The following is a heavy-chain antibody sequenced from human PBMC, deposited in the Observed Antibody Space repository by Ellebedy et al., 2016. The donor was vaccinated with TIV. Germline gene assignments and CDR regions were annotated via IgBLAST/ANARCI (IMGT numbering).Heavy chain of an antibody. J-gene: IGHJ4*02. CDR2: IDWDDDK. V-gene: IGHV2-70*04. Sequence: SGPTLVXPTQTLTLTCTFSGFSLSTSGMRVSWIRQPPGKALEWLARIDWDDDKFYSTSLKTRLTISKDTSKNQVVLTMTNMDPVDTATYYCARMCYDYVWGSYRYDYWGQGTLVTVSS. D-gene: IGHD3-16*02. CDR3: ARMCYDYVWGSYRYDY. CDR1: GFSLSTSGMR.